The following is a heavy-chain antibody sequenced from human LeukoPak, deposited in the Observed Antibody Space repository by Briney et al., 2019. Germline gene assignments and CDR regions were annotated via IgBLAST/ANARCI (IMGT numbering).Heavy chain of an antibody. Sequence: GGPLRLSCAASGFTFSDYYMSWIRQAPGKGLEWVSYVSSSGSAIYYADSVKGRFTISRDNAKNSLYLQMNGLRAEDTAVYYCARDSSSPTDYWGQGTLVTVSS. CDR3: ARDSSSPTDY. CDR1: GFTFSDYY. D-gene: IGHD6-13*01. V-gene: IGHV3-11*04. J-gene: IGHJ4*02. CDR2: VSSSGSAI.